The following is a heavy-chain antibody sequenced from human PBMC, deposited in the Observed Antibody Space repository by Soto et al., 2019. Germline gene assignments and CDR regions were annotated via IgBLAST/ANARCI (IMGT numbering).Heavy chain of an antibody. D-gene: IGHD6-19*01. J-gene: IGHJ4*02. V-gene: IGHV1-18*01. CDR1: GYTFTTYG. CDR3: ARDPVAGTYFDY. CDR2: SNGYNGNT. Sequence: QVQLVQSGAEVKKPGASVNVSCKASGYTFTTYGISWVRQAPGQGLEWMGWSNGYNGNTKYAQTLQGRVTMTTDTSTSTAYMELRSRRSDDTAVYYCARDPVAGTYFDYWGQGPLVTVSS.